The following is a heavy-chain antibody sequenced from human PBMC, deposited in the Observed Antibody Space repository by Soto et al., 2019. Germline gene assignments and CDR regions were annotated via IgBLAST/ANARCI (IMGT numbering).Heavy chain of an antibody. J-gene: IGHJ6*02. D-gene: IGHD2-15*01. CDR2: ISGSGGST. CDR3: AKDSLVVAALNYYYYGMDV. V-gene: IGHV3-23*01. Sequence: GGSLRLSCAASGFTFSSYATSWVRQAPGKGLEWVSAISGSGGSTYYADSVKGRFTISRDNSKNTLYLQMNSLRAEDTAVYYCAKDSLVVAALNYYYYGMDVWGQGTTVTVSS. CDR1: GFTFSSYA.